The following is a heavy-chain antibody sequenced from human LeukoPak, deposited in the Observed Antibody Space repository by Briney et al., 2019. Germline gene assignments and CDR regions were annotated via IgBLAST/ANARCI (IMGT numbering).Heavy chain of an antibody. J-gene: IGHJ4*02. Sequence: GSLRLSCAASGFTFSTYWMHWVRQAPGKGLVWVSRIDNGGSTTLYADSVKGRFTISRDNSKNTLYLQMNSLRAEDTAVYYCAKDFWSGIFDYWGQGTLVTVSS. CDR1: GFTFSTYW. CDR2: IDNGGSTT. V-gene: IGHV3-74*01. CDR3: AKDFWSGIFDY. D-gene: IGHD3-3*01.